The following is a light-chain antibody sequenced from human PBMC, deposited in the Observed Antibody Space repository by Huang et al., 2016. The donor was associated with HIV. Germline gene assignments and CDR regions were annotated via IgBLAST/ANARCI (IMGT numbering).Light chain of an antibody. CDR1: QTISTW. CDR2: KAS. CDR3: QQYNSYAWT. V-gene: IGKV1-5*03. Sequence: DIQMTQSPSTLSASVGDSVTIPCRASQTISTWLAWYQQKPGKAPKLLISKASSLESGVPSRFSGSGSGTEFTLTISSLQPDDFATYYCQQYNSYAWTFGQGTKVEIK. J-gene: IGKJ1*01.